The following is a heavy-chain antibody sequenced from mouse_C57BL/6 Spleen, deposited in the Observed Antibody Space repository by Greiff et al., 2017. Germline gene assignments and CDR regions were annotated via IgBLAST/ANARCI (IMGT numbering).Heavy chain of an antibody. CDR2: IHPNSGST. D-gene: IGHD3-1*01. CDR3: AKGGSSGSCVSY. CDR1: GYTFTSYW. J-gene: IGHJ4*01. V-gene: IGHV1-64*01. Sequence: QVQLQQPGAELVKPGASVKLSCKASGYTFTSYWMHWVKQRPGQGLEWIGMIHPNSGSTNYNEKFKSKATLTVAKSSSTAYMQLSILTSEDSAVYYCAKGGSSGSCVSYWGQGTPVTVSA.